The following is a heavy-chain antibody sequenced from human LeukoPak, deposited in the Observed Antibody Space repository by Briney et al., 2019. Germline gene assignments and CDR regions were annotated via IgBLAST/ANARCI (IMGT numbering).Heavy chain of an antibody. CDR2: ISSRSTFI. V-gene: IGHV3-21*01. CDR3: ARDYIAYDPLDY. J-gene: IGHJ4*02. CDR1: GFTFTTYD. Sequence: PGGSLRLSCAASGFTFTTYDMNWVRQAPGKGLEWVSSISSRSTFIYYADSVKGRFTISRDNAKNSLYLQMNSLRAEDTAVYWCARDYIAYDPLDYWGQGTLVTVSS. D-gene: IGHD3-3*01.